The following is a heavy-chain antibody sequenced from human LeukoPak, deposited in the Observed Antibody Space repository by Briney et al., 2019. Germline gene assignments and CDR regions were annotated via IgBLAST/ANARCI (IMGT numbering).Heavy chain of an antibody. CDR1: GFTFSSYA. V-gene: IGHV3-64D*06. J-gene: IGHJ4*02. D-gene: IGHD5-12*01. CDR3: VKDRVATIRGDFDY. CDR2: ISSNGGST. Sequence: PGGSLRLSCSASGFTFSSYAMHWVRQAPGEGLEYVSAISSNGGSTYYADSVKGRFTISRDNSKNTLYLQMSSLRAEDTAVYYCVKDRVATIRGDFDYWGQGTLVTVSS.